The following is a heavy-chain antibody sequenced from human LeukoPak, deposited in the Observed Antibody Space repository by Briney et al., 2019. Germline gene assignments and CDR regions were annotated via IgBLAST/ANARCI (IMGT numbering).Heavy chain of an antibody. CDR2: INPNSGGT. D-gene: IGHD1/OR15-1a*01. CDR1: GYTFTGYY. V-gene: IGHV1-2*06. J-gene: IGHJ6*02. CDR3: ASSTISPYYYYYGMDV. Sequence: ASVKVSCKASGYTFTGYYVHWVRQAPGQGLEWMGRINPNSGGTNYAQKFQGRVTMTRDTSISTAYMELSRLRSDDTAVYYCASSTISPYYYYYGMDVWGQGTTVTVSS.